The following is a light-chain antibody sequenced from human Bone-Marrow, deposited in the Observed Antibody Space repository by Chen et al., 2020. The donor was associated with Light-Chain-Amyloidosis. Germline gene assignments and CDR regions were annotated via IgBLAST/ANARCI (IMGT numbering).Light chain of an antibody. CDR3: QSADSSGTYEVI. Sequence: SYELTQPPSVSVSTGQTARITCAGDDLPTKYAYWYQQKPGQAPVLWIHRDTERPSGISERFSGASAGTTATLTISGVQAEDEADYHCQSADSSGTYEVIFGGGTKLTVL. CDR1: DLPTKY. J-gene: IGLJ2*01. V-gene: IGLV3-25*03. CDR2: RDT.